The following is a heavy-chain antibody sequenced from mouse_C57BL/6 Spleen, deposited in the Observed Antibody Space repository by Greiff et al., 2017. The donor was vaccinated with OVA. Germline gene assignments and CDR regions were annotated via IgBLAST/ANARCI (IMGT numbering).Heavy chain of an antibody. CDR1: GFTFSAYG. Sequence: EVQLVESGGGLVKPGGSLKLSCAASGFTFSAYGMHWVRQAPEKGLEWVAYISSGSSTIYSAATVKGRFTISRDNAKNTLFLQMTSLRSEDTAMEYWAILLRSYAMDDWGQGTSGTVSS. CDR2: ISSGSSTI. D-gene: IGHD1-1*01. V-gene: IGHV5-17*01. J-gene: IGHJ4*01. CDR3: AILLRSYAMDD.